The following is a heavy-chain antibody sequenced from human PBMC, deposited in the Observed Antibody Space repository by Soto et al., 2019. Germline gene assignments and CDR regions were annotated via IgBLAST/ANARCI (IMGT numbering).Heavy chain of an antibody. Sequence: SETLSLTCTVSGGSISSGGYYWSWLRQHPGKGLEWIGYIYYSGSTKYKPSLKSRVTISVDTSKNQFSLKVSSATAADTAVYYCARHSNRNYGLYYFDYWGLGALVTVSS. V-gene: IGHV4-61*08. CDR3: ARHSNRNYGLYYFDY. J-gene: IGHJ4*02. CDR2: IYYSGST. CDR1: GGSISSGGYY. D-gene: IGHD4-4*01.